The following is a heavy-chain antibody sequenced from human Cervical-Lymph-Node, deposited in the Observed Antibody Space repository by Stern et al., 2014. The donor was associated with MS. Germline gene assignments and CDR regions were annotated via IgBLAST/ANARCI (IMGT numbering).Heavy chain of an antibody. V-gene: IGHV3-30-3*01. Sequence: QMQLVQSGGGVVQPGGSLRLSCAASGFTFSNYLMHWVRQAPGKGLEWVADISSNGVSRYYGDSVKGRCTISRENSKNMVFLQMSGLRSEDTAVYYCAGERPYSEHYNPMDVWGQGTTVTVSS. D-gene: IGHD2-21*01. CDR3: AGERPYSEHYNPMDV. CDR2: ISSNGVSR. J-gene: IGHJ6*02. CDR1: GFTFSNYL.